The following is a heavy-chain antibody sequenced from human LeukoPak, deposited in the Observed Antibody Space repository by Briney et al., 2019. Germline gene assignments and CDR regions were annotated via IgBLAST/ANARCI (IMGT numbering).Heavy chain of an antibody. CDR2: IYYSGST. Sequence: PSETLSLTCTVSGGSISSYYWSWIRQPPGKGLEWIGYIYYSGSTNYNPSLKSRVTISVDTSKNQFSLKLSSVTAADTAVYYCARSPSVVQYGYWGQGTLVTVSS. D-gene: IGHD3-10*01. CDR1: GGSISSYY. V-gene: IGHV4-59*08. J-gene: IGHJ4*02. CDR3: ARSPSVVQYGY.